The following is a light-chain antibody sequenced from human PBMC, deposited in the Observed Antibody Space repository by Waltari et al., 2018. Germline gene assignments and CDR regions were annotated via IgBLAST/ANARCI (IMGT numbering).Light chain of an antibody. J-gene: IGKJ1*01. CDR1: QSINTW. CDR2: RAS. V-gene: IGKV1-5*03. CDR3: QQYNSYST. Sequence: DIQMTQSPSTLSASVGDRVIITCRASQSINTWLAWYQQKPGKAPRVLIYRASSLETGVPSRFSGSGSGTESTLTISGLQPDDFATYYCQQYNSYSTFGQGTRVEIK.